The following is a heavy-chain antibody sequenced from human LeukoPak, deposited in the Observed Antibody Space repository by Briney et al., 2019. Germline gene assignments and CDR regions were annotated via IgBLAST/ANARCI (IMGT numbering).Heavy chain of an antibody. CDR3: ARQMDTAMVTGHYYYYMDV. D-gene: IGHD5-18*01. CDR2: IYYSGST. J-gene: IGHJ6*03. Sequence: SETLSLTCTVSGGSISSYYWSWIRQPPGKGLEWIGYIYYSGSTNYNPSLKSRVTISVDTSKNQFSLKLGSVTAADTAVYYCARQMDTAMVTGHYYYYMDVWGKGTTVTVSS. CDR1: GGSISSYY. V-gene: IGHV4-59*08.